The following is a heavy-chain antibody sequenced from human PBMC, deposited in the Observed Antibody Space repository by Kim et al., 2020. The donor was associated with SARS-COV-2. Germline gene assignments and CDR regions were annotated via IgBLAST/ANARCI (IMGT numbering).Heavy chain of an antibody. V-gene: IGHV4-34*01. D-gene: IGHD4-4*01. J-gene: IGHJ5*02. CDR3: ARGGFLMTTVTTFLFDP. Sequence: RKGRVTISADTSKNQFSLKLSSVTAADTAVYYCARGGFLMTTVTTFLFDPWGQGTLVTVSS.